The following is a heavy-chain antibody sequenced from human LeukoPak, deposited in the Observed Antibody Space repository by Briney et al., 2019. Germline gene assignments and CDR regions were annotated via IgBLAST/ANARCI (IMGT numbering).Heavy chain of an antibody. V-gene: IGHV3-53*01. Sequence: GGSLRLSCAASGFTVSSNYMSWVRQAPGKGLEWVSVIYSGGSTYYADSVKGRFSISRDNSKNTLYLQMNSLRAEDTAVYYCAREARTIFGSDYWGQGTLVTVSS. CDR3: AREARTIFGSDY. J-gene: IGHJ4*02. D-gene: IGHD3-3*01. CDR1: GFTVSSNY. CDR2: IYSGGST.